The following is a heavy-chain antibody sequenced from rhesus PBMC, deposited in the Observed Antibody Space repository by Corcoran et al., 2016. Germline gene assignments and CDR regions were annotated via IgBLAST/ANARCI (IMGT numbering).Heavy chain of an antibody. V-gene: IGHV4-169*02. CDR2: IYCSGSST. Sequence: QLQLQESGPGLVKPSETLSVTFAVSGGSISRSYWSWLRQAPGKGLAWIGYIYCSGSSTNYNPSLKSRVTLSVDTSKNQLSLKLSSVTAADTAVYYCASEDGNYGLDSWGQGVVVTVSS. J-gene: IGHJ6*01. D-gene: IGHD4-29*01. CDR1: GGSISRSY. CDR3: ASEDGNYGLDS.